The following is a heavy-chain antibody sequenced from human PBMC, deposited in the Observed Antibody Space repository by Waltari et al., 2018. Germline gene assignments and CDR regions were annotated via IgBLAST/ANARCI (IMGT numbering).Heavy chain of an antibody. J-gene: IGHJ6*02. CDR2: ISRNSDYI. CDR1: GFVFSDYS. Sequence: EVLLVESGGGLVKQGGSLRLSCAASGFVFSDYSMTWVGQAPGKGLEWVSSISRNSDYIHSTDSVKGRFTISRDNAKNLVYLQMNGLRAEDTAVYYCARADSGYQYYYYYYGMDVWGQGTTVTVSS. CDR3: ARADSGYQYYYYYYGMDV. V-gene: IGHV3-21*06. D-gene: IGHD6-25*01.